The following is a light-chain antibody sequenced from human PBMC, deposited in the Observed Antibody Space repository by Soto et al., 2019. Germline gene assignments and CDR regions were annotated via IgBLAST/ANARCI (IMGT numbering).Light chain of an antibody. Sequence: EIVLTQSPGTLSLSPGERATLSCRASQSVYKNFLAWYQQKPGQAPRLLINGASNRATGIPDRFSGSGSGTEFSLTIDRQEHEDFAVYFCQQSGSSPPTFGGGNKVAIK. CDR2: GAS. J-gene: IGKJ4*01. CDR3: QQSGSSPPT. CDR1: QSVYKNF. V-gene: IGKV3-20*01.